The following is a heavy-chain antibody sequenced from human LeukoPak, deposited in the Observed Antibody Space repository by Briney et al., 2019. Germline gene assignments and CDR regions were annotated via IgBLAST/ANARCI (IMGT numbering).Heavy chain of an antibody. V-gene: IGHV1-24*01. Sequence: ASVKVSCKVSGYTLTELSMHWVRQAPGKGLEWMGGFDPEDGETIYAQKFQGRVTMTEDTSTDTAYMELSSLRSEDTAVYYCARASGNNYYDSSGCDYWGQGTLVTVSS. CDR1: GYTLTELS. J-gene: IGHJ4*02. CDR2: FDPEDGET. CDR3: ARASGNNYYDSSGCDY. D-gene: IGHD3-22*01.